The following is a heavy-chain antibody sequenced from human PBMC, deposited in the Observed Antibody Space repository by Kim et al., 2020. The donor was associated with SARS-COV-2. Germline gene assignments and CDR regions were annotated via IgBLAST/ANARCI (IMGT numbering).Heavy chain of an antibody. Sequence: GGSLRLSCAASGFTFSSYWMSWVRQAPGKGLEWVANIKQDGSEKYYVDSVKGRFTISRDNAKNSLYLQMNSLRAEDTAVYYCARYLFDWLLCYFDYWGQGTLVTVSS. D-gene: IGHD3-9*01. CDR3: ARYLFDWLLCYFDY. CDR2: IKQDGSEK. J-gene: IGHJ4*02. V-gene: IGHV3-7*01. CDR1: GFTFSSYW.